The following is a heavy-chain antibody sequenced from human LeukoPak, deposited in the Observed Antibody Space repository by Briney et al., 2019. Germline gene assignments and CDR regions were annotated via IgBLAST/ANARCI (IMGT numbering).Heavy chain of an antibody. J-gene: IGHJ4*02. V-gene: IGHV3-64D*06. D-gene: IGHD2-15*01. CDR1: GFTFNTYA. CDR2: ISTDGGGT. Sequence: GGSLRLSCSASGFTFNTYAMHWVRQAPGKGLEYVSAISTDGGGTYYADSVKGRFTISRGNSKNTLSLQMSSLRAEDTAVYYCVKYHNSCYSVWGQGTLVTVSS. CDR3: VKYHNSCYSV.